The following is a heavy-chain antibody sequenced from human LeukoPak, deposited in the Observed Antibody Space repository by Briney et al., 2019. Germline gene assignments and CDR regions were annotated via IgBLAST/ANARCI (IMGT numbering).Heavy chain of an antibody. V-gene: IGHV3-20*04. D-gene: IGHD2-2*01. Sequence: GGSLRLSCTASGFAFDEHGMSWVRQVPGKGLEWVSGINWSGGSTGYADPLRDRFTISRDNAKNSLYLQVDSLRAEDTALYYCARAPITSPFYFDYWGQGTLVTVSS. J-gene: IGHJ4*02. CDR2: INWSGGST. CDR3: ARAPITSPFYFDY. CDR1: GFAFDEHG.